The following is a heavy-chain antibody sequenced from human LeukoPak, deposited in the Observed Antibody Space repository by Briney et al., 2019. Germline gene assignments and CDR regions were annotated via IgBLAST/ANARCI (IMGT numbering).Heavy chain of an antibody. CDR1: GFTFGSYA. V-gene: IGHV3-48*02. D-gene: IGHD3-3*01. CDR2: ISRSSSAI. Sequence: PGGSLRLSCAASGFTFGSYAMSWGRQAPGKGLEWVSYISRSSSAIYYADSVKGRFTISRDNAKNSLFLQMNSLRDEDTAVYYCARDPYSYDTSGPKPFDYWGQGTLVTVSS. CDR3: ARDPYSYDTSGPKPFDY. J-gene: IGHJ4*02.